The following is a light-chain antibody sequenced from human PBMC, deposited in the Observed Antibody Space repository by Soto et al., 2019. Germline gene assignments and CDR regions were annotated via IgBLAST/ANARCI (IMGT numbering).Light chain of an antibody. J-gene: IGKJ1*01. V-gene: IGKV3-15*01. CDR2: GAS. Sequence: EIVMTQSPPTLSVSPGERATLSCRASQSVSSNLAWYQQKPVQAPRLLMYGASTRATGIPARFSGTGSGTDFTLTVSSLQPEDFAVYYCQQYENWPQTFVQGTNV. CDR1: QSVSSN. CDR3: QQYENWPQT.